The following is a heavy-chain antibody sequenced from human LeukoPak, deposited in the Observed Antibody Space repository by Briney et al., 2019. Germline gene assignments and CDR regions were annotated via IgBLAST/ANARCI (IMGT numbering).Heavy chain of an antibody. V-gene: IGHV4-4*07. D-gene: IGHD1-26*01. CDR3: ARDRIRSGSYSSWFDP. CDR2: IYTSGST. J-gene: IGHJ5*02. Sequence: SETLSLTCTVSGGSISSYYWSWLRQPAGKGLEWIGHIYTSGSTTYNPSLKSRVTMSVDTSKNQFSLKLSSVTAADTAVYYCARDRIRSGSYSSWFDPWGQGTLVTVSS. CDR1: GGSISSYY.